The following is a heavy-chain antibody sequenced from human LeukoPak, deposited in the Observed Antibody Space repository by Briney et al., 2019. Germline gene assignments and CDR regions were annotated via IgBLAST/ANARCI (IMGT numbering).Heavy chain of an antibody. J-gene: IGHJ4*02. Sequence: ASVKVSCEASGYTFTSYYMHWVRQAPGQGLEWMGIINPSGGSTSYAQKFQGRVTMTRDTSTSTVYMELSSLRSEDTAVYYCARVKKGHDYGDYGWWTRETNFDYWGQGTLVTVSS. CDR1: GYTFTSYY. V-gene: IGHV1-46*01. CDR3: ARVKKGHDYGDYGWWTRETNFDY. D-gene: IGHD4-17*01. CDR2: INPSGGST.